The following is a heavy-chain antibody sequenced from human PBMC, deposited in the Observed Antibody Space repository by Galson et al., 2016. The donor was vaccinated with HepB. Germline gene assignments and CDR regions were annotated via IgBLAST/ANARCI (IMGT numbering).Heavy chain of an antibody. Sequence: SLRLSCATSGFTFTDYAVHWVRQAPGKGLEWVAVIWYDGTKKYYGDSVKGRFTISRDNSENTVYLQMDGLTAEDTAVYYCVRDGRPVSSTLFDYRGQGTLVSVSS. CDR1: GFTFTDYA. J-gene: IGHJ4*02. CDR3: VRDGRPVSSTLFDY. V-gene: IGHV3-33*01. CDR2: IWYDGTKK.